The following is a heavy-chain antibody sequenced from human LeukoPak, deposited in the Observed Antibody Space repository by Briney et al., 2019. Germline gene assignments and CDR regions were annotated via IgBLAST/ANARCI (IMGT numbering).Heavy chain of an antibody. Sequence: TLSLTCTVSGGSISSTGYCWSWIRQPAGKGLEWIGHIYTNGNTNYNPSLKSRVTISVDTSKNQFSLKLSSVTAADTAVYYCARDPGTMARGSRRGYDDYYYYMDVWGKGTTVTISS. D-gene: IGHD3-10*01. V-gene: IGHV4-61*09. CDR2: IYTNGNT. CDR1: GGSISSTGYC. J-gene: IGHJ6*03. CDR3: ARDPGTMARGSRRGYDDYYYYMDV.